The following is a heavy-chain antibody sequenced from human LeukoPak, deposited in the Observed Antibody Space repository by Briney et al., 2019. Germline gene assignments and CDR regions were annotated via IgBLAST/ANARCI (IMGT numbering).Heavy chain of an antibody. CDR1: GGSISSGDYY. D-gene: IGHD1-20*01. J-gene: IGHJ4*02. V-gene: IGHV4-30-4*01. CDR3: ARVNRYNWNYVDY. CDR2: IYYSGST. Sequence: SQTLTLTCTVSGGSISSGDYYWSWIRQPPGKGLEWIGYIYYSGSTYYNPSLKRRVTISVDTSKNQFSLKLSSVTAADTAVYYCARVNRYNWNYVDYWGQGTLVTVSS.